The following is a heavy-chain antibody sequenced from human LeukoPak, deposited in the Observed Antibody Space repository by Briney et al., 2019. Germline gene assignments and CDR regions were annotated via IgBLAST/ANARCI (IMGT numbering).Heavy chain of an antibody. Sequence: SVKVSCKASGYSFTGYYMHWVRQAPGQGLEWMGWINPNSGGTNYAQKFQGSVTMTRDTSISTAYVELSRLRSDDTAVYYCARDPGRYDFWSGYYGYYFDYWGQGTLVTVSS. J-gene: IGHJ4*02. V-gene: IGHV1-2*02. CDR2: INPNSGGT. CDR1: GYSFTGYY. CDR3: ARDPGRYDFWSGYYGYYFDY. D-gene: IGHD3-3*01.